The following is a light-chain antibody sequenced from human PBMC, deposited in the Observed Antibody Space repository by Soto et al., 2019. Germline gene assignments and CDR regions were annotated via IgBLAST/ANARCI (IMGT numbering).Light chain of an antibody. CDR2: RTS. CDR3: QQYNNWPRAT. Sequence: ATRSVSTGERGTLSCRASQSISSNLAWYQQKPGQAPRLLMFRTSSRATGFPARFSGSGSGTEFNLTISSLQSEDFGVYYCQQYNNWPRATFGGGTKVDVK. J-gene: IGKJ4*01. V-gene: IGKV3-15*01. CDR1: QSISSN.